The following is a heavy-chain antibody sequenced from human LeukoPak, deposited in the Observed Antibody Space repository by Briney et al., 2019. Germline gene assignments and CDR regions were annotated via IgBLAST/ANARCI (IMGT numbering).Heavy chain of an antibody. CDR2: ISGSGGST. CDR3: AKDRVMYYYETSGYTSY. D-gene: IGHD3-22*01. Sequence: TGGSLRLSCAASGFTFSSYAMSWVRQAPGKGLEWVSGISGSGGSTYYADSVKGRFTISRDNSKNTLYLQVNSLRAEDTAVYYCAKDRVMYYYETSGYTSYWGQGTLVTVSS. J-gene: IGHJ4*02. V-gene: IGHV3-23*01. CDR1: GFTFSSYA.